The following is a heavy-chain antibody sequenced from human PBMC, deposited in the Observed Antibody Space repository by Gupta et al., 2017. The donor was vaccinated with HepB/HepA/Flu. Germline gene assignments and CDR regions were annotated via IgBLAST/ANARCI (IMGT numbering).Heavy chain of an antibody. CDR1: GFIFRSYA. Sequence: EVQLVESGGALVQPGGSLRLSCAASGFIFRSYAMNWLRQTPGKGLEWVSYISSSSEALYYADSVKGRFTISRGNPQISLYLQMDSLRPDDTAVYDCVRGSAYNHVDWYFDLWGRGTLVTVSS. CDR2: ISSSSEAL. D-gene: IGHD1-1*01. J-gene: IGHJ2*01. CDR3: VRGSAYNHVDWYFDL. V-gene: IGHV3-48*03.